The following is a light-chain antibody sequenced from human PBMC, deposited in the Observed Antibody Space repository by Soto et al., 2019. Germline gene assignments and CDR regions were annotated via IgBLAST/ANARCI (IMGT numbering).Light chain of an antibody. V-gene: IGKV1-39*01. J-gene: IGKJ2*01. Sequence: DIQMTQSPSSLSASVGDRVTITCRASQSISSNLNWYQQKPGKAPKLLIYAASSLQTGVPTRFSGSGSGTDFTLPISSLQPEEFATYYCQQSYSTPYTFGRGTKLEIK. CDR1: QSISSN. CDR3: QQSYSTPYT. CDR2: AAS.